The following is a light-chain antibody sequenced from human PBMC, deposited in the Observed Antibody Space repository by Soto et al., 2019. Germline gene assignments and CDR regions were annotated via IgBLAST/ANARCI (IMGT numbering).Light chain of an antibody. CDR3: QQYNNWPPVT. CDR1: ENIYTN. J-gene: IGKJ4*01. CDR2: GAS. V-gene: IGKV3-15*01. Sequence: EIVMTQSPATLSVSPGERATLSCRASENIYTNLAWYQQKPGQAPRLLFYGASTRATGLPARFSGTGSGTEFTLTINGLQAEDSAVYYCQQYNNWPPVTFGGGIKVDIK.